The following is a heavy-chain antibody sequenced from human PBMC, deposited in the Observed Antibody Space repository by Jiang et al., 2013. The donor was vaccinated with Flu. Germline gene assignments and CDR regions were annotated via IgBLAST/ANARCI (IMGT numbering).Heavy chain of an antibody. V-gene: IGHV3-49*02. D-gene: IGHD3-10*01. CDR2: IRSEAYGGTT. J-gene: IGHJ4*02. CDR3: TRDEGPFYDGSGSYYEGY. Sequence: LEWVGFIRSEAYGGTTEYAASVRGRFTISRDDSKSIAYLQMNSLKTEDAAVYYCTRDEGPFYDGSGSYYEGYWGQGTLVTVSS.